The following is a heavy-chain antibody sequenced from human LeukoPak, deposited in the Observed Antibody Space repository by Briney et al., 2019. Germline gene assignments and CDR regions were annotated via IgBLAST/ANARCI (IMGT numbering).Heavy chain of an antibody. CDR1: GGSFSGYY. Sequence: PSETLSLTCAVYGGSFSGYYWSWIRQPPGKGLEWIGYIYYSGSTNYNPSLKSRVTISVDTSKNQFSLKLSSVTAADTAVYYCATQYSSSSQYYYYYYMDVWGKGTTVTVSS. CDR3: ATQYSSSSQYYYYYYMDV. D-gene: IGHD6-6*01. J-gene: IGHJ6*03. CDR2: IYYSGST. V-gene: IGHV4-59*01.